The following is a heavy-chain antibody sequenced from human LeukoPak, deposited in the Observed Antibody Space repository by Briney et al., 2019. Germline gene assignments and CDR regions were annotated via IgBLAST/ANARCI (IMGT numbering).Heavy chain of an antibody. Sequence: GESLKISCKGSGYSFTSYWNGWGRQMPGKGLEWMGIIYPCDSDTRYSPSFKGQVTISADTSISTAYLQLSSLKASDTAMYDCARRVLTYYYGSGSYQIGNNWFDPWGQGTLVTVSS. CDR2: IYPCDSDT. V-gene: IGHV5-51*01. J-gene: IGHJ5*02. D-gene: IGHD3-10*01. CDR1: GYSFTSYW. CDR3: ARRVLTYYYGSGSYQIGNNWFDP.